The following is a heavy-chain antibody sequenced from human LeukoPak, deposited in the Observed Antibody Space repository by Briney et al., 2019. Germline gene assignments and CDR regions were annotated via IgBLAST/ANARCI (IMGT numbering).Heavy chain of an antibody. Sequence: PGGPLRLSCAASGFTFNNARMNWVRQSPGKGLEWVVRIKSKSDGGTRDYAAPVKGRFIISRDDSRNTLYLQMNSLKTEDTGVYYCTNGVAYWGQGTLVSVFS. J-gene: IGHJ4*02. CDR1: GFTFNNAR. D-gene: IGHD3-16*01. V-gene: IGHV3-15*01. CDR2: IKSKSDGGTR. CDR3: TNGVAY.